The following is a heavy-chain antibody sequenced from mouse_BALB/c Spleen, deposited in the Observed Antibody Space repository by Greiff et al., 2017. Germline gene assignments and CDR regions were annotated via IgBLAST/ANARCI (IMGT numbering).Heavy chain of an antibody. D-gene: IGHD1-2*01. CDR3: ARHAGHYYGYGFAY. Sequence: EVKLLESGGGLVKPGGSLKLSCAASGFAFSSYDMSWVRQTPEKRLEWVAYISSGGGSTYYPDTVKGRFTISRDNAKNTLYLQMSSLKSEDTAMYYCARHAGHYYGYGFAYWGQGTLVTVSA. CDR1: GFAFSSYD. V-gene: IGHV5-12-1*01. CDR2: ISSGGGST. J-gene: IGHJ3*01.